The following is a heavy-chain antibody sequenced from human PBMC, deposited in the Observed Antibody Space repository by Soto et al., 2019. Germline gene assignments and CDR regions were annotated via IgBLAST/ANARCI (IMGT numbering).Heavy chain of an antibody. Sequence: GGSLRLSCAASGFTSGSYWMSWVRQAPGKGLEWVANIRQDGSETFYVDSVKGRFTISRDNAKNSLYLQMTSLRAEDTAVYYCARDRVGSSGWFCYFDYWGQGTLVTVSS. V-gene: IGHV3-7*01. D-gene: IGHD6-19*01. CDR1: GFTSGSYW. CDR2: IRQDGSET. J-gene: IGHJ4*02. CDR3: ARDRVGSSGWFCYFDY.